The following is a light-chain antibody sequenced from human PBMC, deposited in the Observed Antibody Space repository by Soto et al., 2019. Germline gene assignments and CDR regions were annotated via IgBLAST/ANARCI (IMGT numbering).Light chain of an antibody. Sequence: QLVLTQPPSASGTPGQRVTISCSGNNSDIGSNYVYWYQQFPGTAPKLLIYRNNQRPSGVPDRFSGSKSGTSASLAISGLRSEDEADYFCAAWDDSLSVRLFGGGTKLTVL. J-gene: IGLJ2*01. CDR3: AAWDDSLSVRL. CDR2: RNN. V-gene: IGLV1-47*01. CDR1: NSDIGSNY.